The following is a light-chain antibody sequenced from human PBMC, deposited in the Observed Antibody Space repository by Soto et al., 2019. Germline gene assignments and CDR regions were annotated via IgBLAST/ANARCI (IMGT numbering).Light chain of an antibody. V-gene: IGKV4-1*01. CDR1: QSLLSSRDNKNY. Sequence: DIALTQSPDSLPVSLGERATINCKSSQSLLSSRDNKNYFAWYQEKPGQPPKLLISWASTRESGVPDRISGSGSGTDFTLTISSLQAEDVAVYYCHQYYGAPLTFGGGTKVEIK. CDR2: WAS. CDR3: HQYYGAPLT. J-gene: IGKJ4*01.